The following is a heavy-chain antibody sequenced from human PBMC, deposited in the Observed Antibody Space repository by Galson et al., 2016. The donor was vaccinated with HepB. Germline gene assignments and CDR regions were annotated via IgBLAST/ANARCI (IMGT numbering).Heavy chain of an antibody. V-gene: IGHV3-23*01. CDR3: AKVATPNRNYENWFDS. D-gene: IGHD4-11*01. CDR2: SASGDIT. J-gene: IGHJ5*01. Sequence: SLRLSCAASGLTFRSYAFSWLRQAPGKGLEWVSVSASGDITYYAHSVKGRFTISRDKSKNTLNLQMNSLRAEDTAVYYCAKVATPNRNYENWFDSWGQGTLVTVSS. CDR1: GLTFRSYA.